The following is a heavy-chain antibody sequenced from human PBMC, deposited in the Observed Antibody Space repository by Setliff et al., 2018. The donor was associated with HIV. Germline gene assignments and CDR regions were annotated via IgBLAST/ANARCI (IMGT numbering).Heavy chain of an antibody. CDR1: GGSFSGY. CDR3: VRNGYYSLDY. CDR2: INHSGNT. J-gene: IGHJ4*02. D-gene: IGHD3-22*01. Sequence: SETLSLTCAVYGGSFSGYWSWIRQSPGKGLEWLGEINHSGNTHYDPSLKSRLTISIDTSKKQFSLKMTSVTAADTAVYNCVRNGYYSLDYWGQGTLVTVSS. V-gene: IGHV4-34*01.